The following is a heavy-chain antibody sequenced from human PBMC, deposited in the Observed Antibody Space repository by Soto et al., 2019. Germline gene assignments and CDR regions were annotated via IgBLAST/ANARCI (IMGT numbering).Heavy chain of an antibody. CDR3: ARDTDYGDFEYYFDY. J-gene: IGHJ4*01. D-gene: IGHD4-17*01. V-gene: IGHV4-34*01. CDR1: GGSFSGYY. CDR2: INHSGST. Sequence: PSETLSLTCAVYGGSFSGYYWSWIRKPPGKGLEWIGEINHSGSTNYNPSLKSRVTISVDTSKNQFSLKLSSVTAADTAVYYCARDTDYGDFEYYFDYWSNGTLVTVSS.